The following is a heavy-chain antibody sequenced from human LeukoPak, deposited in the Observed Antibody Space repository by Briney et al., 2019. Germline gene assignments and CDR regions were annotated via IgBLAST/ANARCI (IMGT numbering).Heavy chain of an antibody. CDR1: GFTFRTYA. J-gene: IGHJ4*02. D-gene: IGHD3-10*01. V-gene: IGHV3-30*18. Sequence: GGSLRLSCAASGFTFRTYAMHWVRQPPGKGLEWVAVISYDGSNKYYADSVKGRFTISRDNSKNTLYLQMNSLRAEDTAVYYCAKDRAGSYDYWGQGTLVTVSS. CDR3: AKDRAGSYDY. CDR2: ISYDGSNK.